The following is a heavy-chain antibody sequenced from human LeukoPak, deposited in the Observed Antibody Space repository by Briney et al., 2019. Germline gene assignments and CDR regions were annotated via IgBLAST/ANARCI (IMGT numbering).Heavy chain of an antibody. J-gene: IGHJ4*02. CDR2: INPSGGST. CDR1: GYTFTSYY. Sequence: ASVKVSCKASGYTFTSYYMHWVRQAPGQGLEWMGIINPSGGSTSYAQKFQGRVTVTRDTSTSTVYMELSSLRSEDTAVYYCASSQFVGSPFDYWGQGTLVTVSS. CDR3: ASSQFVGSPFDY. D-gene: IGHD3-10*01. V-gene: IGHV1-46*01.